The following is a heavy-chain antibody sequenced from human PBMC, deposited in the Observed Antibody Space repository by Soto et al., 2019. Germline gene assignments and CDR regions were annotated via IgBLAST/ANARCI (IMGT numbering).Heavy chain of an antibody. J-gene: IGHJ4*02. CDR3: NTEGRD. CDR2: IRSKSDGGTA. Sequence: EVQLLASGGGLVKPGGSLTLSCAASALTLTNAWMSWVRQAPGKGLEWVGRIRSKSDGGTADYTAPGKGRFIISRDDSRNTVSLDMNSLKTEDTAVYYCNTEGRDWGQGTLVTVSS. CDR1: ALTLTNAW. V-gene: IGHV3-15*01.